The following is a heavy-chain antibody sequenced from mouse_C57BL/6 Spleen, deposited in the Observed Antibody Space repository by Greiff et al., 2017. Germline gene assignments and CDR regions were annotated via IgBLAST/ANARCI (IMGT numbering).Heavy chain of an antibody. V-gene: IGHV5-15*01. CDR1: GFTFSDYG. Sequence: DVQLVESGGGLVQPGGSLKLSCAASGFTFSDYGMAWVRQAPRKGPEWVAFISNLAYSIYYADTVTGRFTISRENAKNTLYLEMSSLRSEDTAMYYCARQDDYEGFAYWGQGTLVTVSA. CDR3: ARQDDYEGFAY. J-gene: IGHJ3*01. CDR2: ISNLAYSI. D-gene: IGHD2-4*01.